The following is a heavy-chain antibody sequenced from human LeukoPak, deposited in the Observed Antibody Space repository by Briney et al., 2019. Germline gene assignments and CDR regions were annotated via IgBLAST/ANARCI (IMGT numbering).Heavy chain of an antibody. D-gene: IGHD3-10*01. CDR1: GFTFSSYG. J-gene: IGHJ4*02. CDR2: IRYDGSNK. V-gene: IGHV3-30*02. CDR3: AREPRGSGSYYNGGFDY. Sequence: PGGSLRLSCAASGFTFSSYGMHWVRQAPGKGLEWVAFIRYDGSNKYYADSVKGRFTISRDNSKNTLYLQMNSLRAEDTAVYYCAREPRGSGSYYNGGFDYWGQGTLVTVSS.